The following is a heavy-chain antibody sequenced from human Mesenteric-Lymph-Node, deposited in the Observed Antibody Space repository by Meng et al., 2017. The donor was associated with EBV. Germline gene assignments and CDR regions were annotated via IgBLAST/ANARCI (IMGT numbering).Heavy chain of an antibody. CDR1: WFSLTTSGVG. V-gene: IGHV2-5*02. CDR3: ARRPYSWNFDF. J-gene: IGHJ4*02. Sequence: QITLKDSVPTLVKPTQTLPRTCTFLWFSLTTSGVGVGWIRQPPGKALELLALIYWDDDKRYSPSLKRRLTITKDTSKNQVVLTMTNMDPVDTATYYCARRPYSWNFDFWGQGTLVTVSS. CDR2: IYWDDDK. D-gene: IGHD1-26*01.